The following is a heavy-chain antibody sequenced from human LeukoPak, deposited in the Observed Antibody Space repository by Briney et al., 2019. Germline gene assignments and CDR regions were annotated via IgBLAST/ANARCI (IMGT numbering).Heavy chain of an antibody. D-gene: IGHD3-10*01. Sequence: PGGSLRLSCVASGFTFSSFAMHWVRQAPGKGLEWVAYIRYDGSNKSYADSVKGRFTISRDSSKNTLYLQMNSLRAEDTAVYYCAKDPGAHDKHFDHWGQGTLVTVSS. J-gene: IGHJ4*02. CDR1: GFTFSSFA. V-gene: IGHV3-30*02. CDR3: AKDPGAHDKHFDH. CDR2: IRYDGSNK.